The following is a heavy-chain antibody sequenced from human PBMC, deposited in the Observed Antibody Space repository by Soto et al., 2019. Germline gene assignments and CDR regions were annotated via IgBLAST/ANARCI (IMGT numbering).Heavy chain of an antibody. D-gene: IGHD1-26*01. CDR1: GFSLSNARMG. CDR3: ARIEVEEWELLSPPYYYYGMDV. CDR2: IFSNDEK. J-gene: IGHJ6*02. V-gene: IGHV2-26*01. Sequence: ESGPTLVNPTETLTLTCTVSGFSLSNARMGVSWIRQPPGKALEWLAHIFSNDEKSYSTSLKSRLTISKDTSKSQVVLTMTNMDPVDTATYYCARIEVEEWELLSPPYYYYGMDVWGQGTTVTVSS.